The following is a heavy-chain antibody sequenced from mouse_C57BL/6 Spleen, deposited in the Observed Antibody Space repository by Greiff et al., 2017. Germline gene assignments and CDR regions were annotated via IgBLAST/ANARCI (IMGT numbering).Heavy chain of an antibody. CDR3: ARPRQDWYFDV. CDR1: GYSITSGYY. J-gene: IGHJ1*03. CDR2: ISYDGSN. D-gene: IGHD2-12*01. Sequence: EVKLMESGPGLVKPSQSLSLSCSVSGYSITSGYYWNWIRQFPGNKLEWMGYISYDGSNNYNPSFKNRISITRDTSKNQLFLKLNSVTTEDTATYYCARPRQDWYFDVWGTGTTVTVSS. V-gene: IGHV3-6*01.